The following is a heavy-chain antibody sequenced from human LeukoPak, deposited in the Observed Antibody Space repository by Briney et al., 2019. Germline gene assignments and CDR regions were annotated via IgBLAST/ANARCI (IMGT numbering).Heavy chain of an antibody. D-gene: IGHD6-13*01. Sequence: SETLSLTCTVSGGSISSYYWSWIRQPPGKGLEWIGYIYYSGSTNHNPSLKSRVTISVDTSKNQFSLKLSSVTAADTAVYYCARGLGIAAAGRLFDYWGQGTLVTVSS. CDR1: GGSISSYY. V-gene: IGHV4-59*01. CDR2: IYYSGST. J-gene: IGHJ4*02. CDR3: ARGLGIAAAGRLFDY.